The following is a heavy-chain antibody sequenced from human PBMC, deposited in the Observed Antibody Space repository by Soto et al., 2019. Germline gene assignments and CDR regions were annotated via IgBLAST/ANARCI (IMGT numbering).Heavy chain of an antibody. V-gene: IGHV1-18*01. CDR1: GYTFTSYG. J-gene: IGHJ4*02. CDR3: ARDVSEYSYGYGFDY. Sequence: ASVKVSCKTSGYTFTSYGISGVRQAPGQGLEWTGRISVYNGNTNYAQTLQGRVTMTTDTSTSTAYMELRSLRSDDTAVYYCARDVSEYSYGYGFDYWGQGTLVTVS. CDR2: ISVYNGNT. D-gene: IGHD5-18*01.